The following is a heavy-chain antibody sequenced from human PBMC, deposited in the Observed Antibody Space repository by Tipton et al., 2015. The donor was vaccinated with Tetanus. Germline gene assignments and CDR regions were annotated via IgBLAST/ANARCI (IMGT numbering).Heavy chain of an antibody. V-gene: IGHV3-30*03. D-gene: IGHD2/OR15-2a*01. CDR3: ARDLAIIEPVPPGY. CDR1: GFTFSRYL. CDR2: ISYDGSFK. Sequence: SLRLSCVASGFTFSRYLMHWVRQAPGKGLEWVAVISYDGSFKYYAGSVKGRFTISRDSSKSTLYLQMNSLRTDDTAVYFCARDLAIIEPVPPGYWGQGTLVTVSS. J-gene: IGHJ4*02.